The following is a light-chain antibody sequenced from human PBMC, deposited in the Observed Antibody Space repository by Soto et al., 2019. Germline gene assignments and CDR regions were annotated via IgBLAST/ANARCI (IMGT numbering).Light chain of an antibody. CDR1: QSISSY. V-gene: IGKV1-39*01. CDR3: QQSCRNPLT. Sequence: DIPMTQSPSSLSASVGDRATITCRASQSISSYLNWYHQKPGKAPNLLIYAASKLHTGVPSRFSGSESGTDFTLIISSLQPEDFATYYCQQSCRNPLTFGGGTRL. J-gene: IGKJ4*01. CDR2: AAS.